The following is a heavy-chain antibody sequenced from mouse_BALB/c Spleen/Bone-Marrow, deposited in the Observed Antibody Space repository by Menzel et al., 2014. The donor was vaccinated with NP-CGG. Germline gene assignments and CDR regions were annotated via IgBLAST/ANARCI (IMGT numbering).Heavy chain of an antibody. CDR2: INPDSSTI. D-gene: IGHD2-4*01. CDR3: ARPGGPTMIPQAWFAY. Sequence: EVMLVESGGGLVQPGGSLKLSCAASGFDFSRYWMSWVRQAPGKGLEWIGEINPDSSTINYTPSLKDKFIISRDNAKNTLYLQMSKMRSEDTALYYCARPGGPTMIPQAWFAYWGQGTLVTVSA. J-gene: IGHJ3*01. CDR1: GFDFSRYW. V-gene: IGHV4-1*02.